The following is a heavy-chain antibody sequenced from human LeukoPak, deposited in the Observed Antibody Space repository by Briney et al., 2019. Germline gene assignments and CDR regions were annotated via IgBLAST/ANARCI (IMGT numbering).Heavy chain of an antibody. J-gene: IGHJ4*02. CDR3: ARDGYDFWSGSATPLNY. D-gene: IGHD3-3*01. CDR2: IYTSGST. V-gene: IGHV4-61*02. CDR1: GGSISSGSYY. Sequence: PSQTLSLTCTVSGGSISSGSYYWSWIRQPAGKGLEWIGRIYTSGSTNYNPSLKSRVTISVDTSKNQFSLKLSSVTAADTAVYYCARDGYDFWSGSATPLNYWGQGTLVTVSS.